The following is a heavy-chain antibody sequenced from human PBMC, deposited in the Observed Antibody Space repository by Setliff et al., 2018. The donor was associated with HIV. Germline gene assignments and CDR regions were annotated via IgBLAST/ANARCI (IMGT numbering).Heavy chain of an antibody. CDR1: GGSISSYY. CDR2: INYSGTT. D-gene: IGHD2-15*01. J-gene: IGHJ6*03. Sequence: PSETLSLTCTVSGGSISSYYWSWIRQPPGKRLEWIGHINYSGTTNYNPSLKSRVTISVDTSKNQISLRLSSVTAADTAVYYCARRRPPPSGFYSMYYMDVWGKGTTVTVSS. CDR3: ARRRPPPSGFYSMYYMDV. V-gene: IGHV4-59*08.